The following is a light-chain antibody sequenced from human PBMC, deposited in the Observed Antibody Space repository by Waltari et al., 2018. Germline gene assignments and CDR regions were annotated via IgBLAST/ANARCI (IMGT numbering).Light chain of an antibody. CDR1: QSLLHSNGYNY. J-gene: IGKJ3*01. Sequence: DIVMTQSPLSLPVTPGEPASISCRSSQSLLHSNGYNYLDWYLQKPGQSPQVLFYLGSNRASGVPDRFSGSGSGTDFTLKISRVEAEDVGVYYCMQALQTSFTFGPGTKVDIK. CDR2: LGS. CDR3: MQALQTSFT. V-gene: IGKV2-28*01.